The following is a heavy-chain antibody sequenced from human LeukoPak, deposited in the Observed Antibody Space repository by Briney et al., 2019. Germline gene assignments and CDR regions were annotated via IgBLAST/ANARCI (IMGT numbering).Heavy chain of an antibody. J-gene: IGHJ4*02. CDR2: IDPRDSYT. CDR3: ARHMFPGGSPFDY. V-gene: IGHV5-10-1*01. CDR1: GYSFTSYW. Sequence: GESLRISCKGSGYSFTSYWIIWVRQMPGKGLEWMGRIDPRDSYTNYSPSFQGHVTISVDKSISTAYLQWSSLKASDTAMYYCARHMFPGGSPFDYWGQGTLVTVSS. D-gene: IGHD3-10*01.